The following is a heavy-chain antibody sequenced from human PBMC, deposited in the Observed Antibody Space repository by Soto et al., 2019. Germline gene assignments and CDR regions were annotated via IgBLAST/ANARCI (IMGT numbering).Heavy chain of an antibody. Sequence: KGLEWMGIIYPGDSDSSYSPSFQGQVTISADKSINTAYLHWSSLKASDTAIYYCAKHEGYCSTTTCSNFDYWGQGTLVTVSS. CDR3: AKHEGYCSTTTCSNFDY. CDR2: IYPGDSDS. D-gene: IGHD2-2*01. V-gene: IGHV5-51*01. J-gene: IGHJ4*02.